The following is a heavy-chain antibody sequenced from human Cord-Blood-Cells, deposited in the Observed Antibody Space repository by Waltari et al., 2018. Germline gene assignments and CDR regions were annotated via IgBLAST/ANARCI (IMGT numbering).Heavy chain of an antibody. J-gene: IGHJ2*01. V-gene: IGHV4-59*01. CDR3: ARSRTLGRFWYFDL. CDR1: GGSISSYS. D-gene: IGHD7-27*01. CDR2: IYYSGST. Sequence: QVQLQESGPGLVKPSETLSLTCTVSGGSISSYSWSWIRQPPGKGLEWIGYIYYSGSTNYNPSLKSRVTISVDTSKNQFSLKLSSVTAADTAVYYCARSRTLGRFWYFDLWGRGTLVTVSS.